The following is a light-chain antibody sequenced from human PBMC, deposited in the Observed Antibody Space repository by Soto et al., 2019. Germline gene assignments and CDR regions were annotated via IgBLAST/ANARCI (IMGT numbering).Light chain of an antibody. CDR1: QTVSSN. CDR2: AAS. Sequence: EIVMTQSPATLSVSQGERVTLSCRASQTVSSNLAWYQQKPGQAPRLLIYAASTRATDTPARFSGSGSGTEFTLTISSLKSEDFAVYYCQQYNNGPPPITFGQGTRLEIK. CDR3: QQYNNGPPPIT. V-gene: IGKV3-15*01. J-gene: IGKJ5*01.